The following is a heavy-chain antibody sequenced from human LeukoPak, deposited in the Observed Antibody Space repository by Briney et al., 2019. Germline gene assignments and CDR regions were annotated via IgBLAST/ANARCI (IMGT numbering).Heavy chain of an antibody. Sequence: SETLSLTCTVSGGSLSSGDYYWSWIRQPPGKGLEWIGYIYYSGSTYYNPSLKSRVTISVDTSKNQFSLKLSSVTAADTAVDYCASNPGRYRYRSCTSCYYDEYWGQGTLVTVSS. CDR1: GGSLSSGDYY. D-gene: IGHD2-2*01. J-gene: IGHJ4*02. V-gene: IGHV4-30-4*08. CDR2: IYYSGST. CDR3: ASNPGRYRYRSCTSCYYDEY.